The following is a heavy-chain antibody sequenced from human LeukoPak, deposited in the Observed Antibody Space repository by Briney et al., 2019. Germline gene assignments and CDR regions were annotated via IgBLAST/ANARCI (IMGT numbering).Heavy chain of an antibody. D-gene: IGHD2-2*01. CDR1: GFTFSSYA. J-gene: IGHJ4*02. CDR2: ITITGGST. V-gene: IGHV3-64D*06. Sequence: GQSLRLSCSASGFTFSSYAMNWVRQAPGKGHEYVSVITITGGSTYYADSVKGRFTISRDNSKNTLYLQMSSLSAEDTAVYYCVKGRCSGSSCYGGDYWGQGTVVTVSS. CDR3: VKGRCSGSSCYGGDY.